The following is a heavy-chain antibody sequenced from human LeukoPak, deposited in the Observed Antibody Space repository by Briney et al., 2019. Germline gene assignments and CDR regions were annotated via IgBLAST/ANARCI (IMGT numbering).Heavy chain of an antibody. CDR1: GFTFSSYS. CDR2: ISSSSSYI. V-gene: IGHV3-21*01. J-gene: IGHJ4*02. CDR3: ARGVTTVTLYYFDY. D-gene: IGHD4-17*01. Sequence: GGSLRLSCAASGFTFSSYSMNWVRQAPGKGLEWVSSISSSSSYIYYADSVKGRFTISRDNAKNSLYLQMNSLRAEDTAVYYCARGVTTVTLYYFDYWGQGTLVTVSS.